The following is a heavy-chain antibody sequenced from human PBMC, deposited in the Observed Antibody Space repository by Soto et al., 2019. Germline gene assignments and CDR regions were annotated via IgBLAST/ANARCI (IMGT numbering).Heavy chain of an antibody. CDR3: SRDPGFVVVIIPGGFDP. V-gene: IGHV1-18*01. CDR2: ISAYNGDT. Sequence: QVQLVQSGAEVKKPGASVKVSCKTSGYTFTRNGITWVRQAPGQGLEWMGWISAYNGDTNYAQKFQGRVIMTTDTATSTAYLELRSLRSDDTAVYYCSRDPGFVVVIIPGGFDPWGQGTLVSVSS. J-gene: IGHJ5*02. D-gene: IGHD3-3*01. CDR1: GYTFTRNG.